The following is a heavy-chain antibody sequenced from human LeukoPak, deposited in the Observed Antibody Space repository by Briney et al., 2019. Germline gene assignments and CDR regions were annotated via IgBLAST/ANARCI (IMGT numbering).Heavy chain of an antibody. V-gene: IGHV4-39*01. Sequence: PSETLSLTCTVSGGSISSISYYWGWIRQPPGKGLEWIGSIYYSGSTYYNPSLKSRVTISVDTSKNQFSLKLSSVPAADTAVYYCARIVGLRYFDWLWALDPWGQGTLVTVSS. J-gene: IGHJ5*02. CDR3: ARIVGLRYFDWLWALDP. CDR1: GGSISSISYY. D-gene: IGHD3-9*01. CDR2: IYYSGST.